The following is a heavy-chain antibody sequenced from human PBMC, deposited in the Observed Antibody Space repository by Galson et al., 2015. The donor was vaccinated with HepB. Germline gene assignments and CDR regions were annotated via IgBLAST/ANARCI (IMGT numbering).Heavy chain of an antibody. V-gene: IGHV3-23*01. Sequence: SLRLSCAASGFSFSSYAMSWVRQAPGKGLEWVSGISGNGGSTDYADSVKGRFTISRDNSKNTLYLQMNSLRAEDTAVYYCAKRRAGDLWGQGTMVTVSS. CDR2: ISGNGGST. D-gene: IGHD6-19*01. CDR1: GFSFSSYA. J-gene: IGHJ3*01. CDR3: AKRRAGDL.